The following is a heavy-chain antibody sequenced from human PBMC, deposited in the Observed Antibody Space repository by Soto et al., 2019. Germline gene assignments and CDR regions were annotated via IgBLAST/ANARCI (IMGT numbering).Heavy chain of an antibody. V-gene: IGHV3-66*01. CDR2: ILNDDRT. J-gene: IGHJ4*02. CDR1: GFAVSSNH. CDR3: ATGVHYRPILG. D-gene: IGHD3-16*01. Sequence: EVQLVESGGGLVQPGGSLTLSCAASGFAVSSNHMTWVRLAPGKGLEWLSVILNDDRTFYADSVKGRFIISRDNSENTMYLHMNSLRDEDTAVYYCATGVHYRPILGWGQGTLVTVSS.